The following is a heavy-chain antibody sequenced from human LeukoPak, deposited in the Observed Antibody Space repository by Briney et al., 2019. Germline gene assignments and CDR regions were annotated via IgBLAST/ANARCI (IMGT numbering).Heavy chain of an antibody. CDR3: ARGFQGLWFGEVLMDV. D-gene: IGHD3-10*01. Sequence: GGSLRLSCAASGFTFSSYSMNWVRQAPGKGLEWVSSISSSSSYIYYADSVKGRFTISRDNAKNSLYLQMNSLRAEDTAVYYCARGFQGLWFGEVLMDVWGKGTTVTVSS. J-gene: IGHJ6*04. CDR1: GFTFSSYS. CDR2: ISSSSSYI. V-gene: IGHV3-21*01.